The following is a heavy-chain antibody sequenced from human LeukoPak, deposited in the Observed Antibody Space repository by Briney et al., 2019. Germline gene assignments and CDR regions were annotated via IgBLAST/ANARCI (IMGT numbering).Heavy chain of an antibody. CDR1: GFTFSSYA. D-gene: IGHD1-20*01. J-gene: IGHJ4*02. V-gene: IGHV3-23*01. CDR2: ISGSGGST. Sequence: GGSLRLSCAASGFTFSSYAMSWVRQAPGKGLEWVSAISGSGGSTYYADSVKGRFTISRDNSRNTLYLQMNSLRAEDTAVYYCAKDWSRVVTGTLDYWGQGTLVTVSS. CDR3: AKDWSRVVTGTLDY.